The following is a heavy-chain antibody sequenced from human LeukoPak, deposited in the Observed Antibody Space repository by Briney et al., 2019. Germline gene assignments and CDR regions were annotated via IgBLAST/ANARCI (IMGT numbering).Heavy chain of an antibody. CDR2: ISYDGSNK. CDR1: GFTFSSYG. V-gene: IGHV3-30*18. J-gene: IGHJ4*02. CDR3: AKSPSHCSGTSCYLDY. Sequence: GGSLRLSCAASGFTFSSYGIHWVRQAPGKGLEWVAVISYDGSNKYYADSVKGRFTISRDNSKNTLYLQMNSLRAEDTAVYYCAKSPSHCSGTSCYLDYRGQGILVTVSS. D-gene: IGHD2-2*01.